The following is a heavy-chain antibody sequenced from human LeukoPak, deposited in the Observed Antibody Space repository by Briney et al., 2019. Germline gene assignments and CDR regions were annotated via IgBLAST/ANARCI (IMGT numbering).Heavy chain of an antibody. J-gene: IGHJ4*02. Sequence: GESLKVSCKGSGYSFTSYWIGWVRQMPGKGLEWMGIIYPGDSDTRYSPSFRGQITISADKSITTAYLHWSSVKASDTATYSCALPVAGTFDSWGQGTQVTVSS. D-gene: IGHD6-19*01. CDR2: IYPGDSDT. V-gene: IGHV5-51*01. CDR3: ALPVAGTFDS. CDR1: GYSFTSYW.